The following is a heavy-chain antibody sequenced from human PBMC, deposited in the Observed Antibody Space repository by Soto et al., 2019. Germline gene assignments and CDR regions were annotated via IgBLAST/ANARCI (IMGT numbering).Heavy chain of an antibody. Sequence: QVQLVESGGGVVQPGRSLRLSCAASEFTFSTSGMHWVRQAPGKGLEWVAVISDDGSSRYYADSVKGRFTISRDNSKNTLYLQMNSLRAEDTAVYFCATEGIVGSGSLYYGMDVWGQGTTVTVSS. J-gene: IGHJ6*02. CDR1: EFTFSTSG. CDR2: ISDDGSSR. V-gene: IGHV3-30*03. CDR3: ATEGIVGSGSLYYGMDV. D-gene: IGHD1-26*01.